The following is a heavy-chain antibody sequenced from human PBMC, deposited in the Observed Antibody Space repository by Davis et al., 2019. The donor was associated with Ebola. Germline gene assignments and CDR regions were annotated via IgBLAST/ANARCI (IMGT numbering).Heavy chain of an antibody. Sequence: GGSLRLSCAASGFTFSSYAMSWVRQAPGKGLEWVSAISGSGGSTYYADSVKGRFTFSRDNAKHSLYLQMNSLRVEDTAVYYCARVGNYYYYMDVWGKGTTVTVSS. V-gene: IGHV3-23*01. CDR1: GFTFSSYA. CDR2: ISGSGGST. CDR3: ARVGNYYYYMDV. D-gene: IGHD7-27*01. J-gene: IGHJ6*03.